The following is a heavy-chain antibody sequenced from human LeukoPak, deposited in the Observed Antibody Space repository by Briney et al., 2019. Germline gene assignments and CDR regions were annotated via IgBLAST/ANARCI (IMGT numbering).Heavy chain of an antibody. CDR2: ISGSGGST. CDR1: GFTFSSYA. CDR3: AKEIAVARWTDY. D-gene: IGHD6-19*01. J-gene: IGHJ4*02. Sequence: NPGGSLRLSCADSGFTFSSYAMSWVRQAPGKGLEWVSAISGSGGSTYYADSVKGRFTISRDNSKNTLYLQMNSLRAEDTAVYYCAKEIAVARWTDYWGQGTLVTVSS. V-gene: IGHV3-23*01.